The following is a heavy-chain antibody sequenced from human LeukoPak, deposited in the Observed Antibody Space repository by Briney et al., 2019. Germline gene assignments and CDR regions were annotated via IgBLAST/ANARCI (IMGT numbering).Heavy chain of an antibody. CDR1: GVTISSYA. Sequence: GGSLRLSCAASGVTISSYARSWIRQAPGKGLEWVSAISGSGGSTYYADSVKGRFTISRDTSKNTLYLQMTSLRADETAVYYTDRYHLCYYCMAVWGQGTTVTVSS. V-gene: IGHV3-23*01. CDR2: ISGSGGST. D-gene: IGHD3-9*01. CDR3: DRYHLCYYCMAV. J-gene: IGHJ6*02.